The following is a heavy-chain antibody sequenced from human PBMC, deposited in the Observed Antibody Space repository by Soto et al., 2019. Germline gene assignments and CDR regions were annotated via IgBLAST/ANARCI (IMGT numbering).Heavy chain of an antibody. Sequence: SETLSLTCTVSGGSISSYYWSWIRQPPGKGLEWIGYIYYSGSTNYNPSLKSRVTISVDTSKNQFSLKLSSVTAADTAVYYCARENIVVVPAAIAGVNWFDPWGQGTLVTVSS. CDR1: GGSISSYY. D-gene: IGHD2-2*01. CDR2: IYYSGST. V-gene: IGHV4-59*01. J-gene: IGHJ5*02. CDR3: ARENIVVVPAAIAGVNWFDP.